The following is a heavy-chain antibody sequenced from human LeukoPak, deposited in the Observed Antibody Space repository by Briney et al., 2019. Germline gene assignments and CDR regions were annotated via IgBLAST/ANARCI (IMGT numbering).Heavy chain of an antibody. CDR3: ARQTTSGYLDY. CDR2: VNESGGT. J-gene: IGHJ4*02. CDR1: IDSFSNYH. V-gene: IGHV4-34*01. Sequence: SETLSLTCAVYIDSFSNYHWNWIRQTPAKGMEWIGKVNESGGTNISPSLRSRVILSVDTSKNQFSLKLSSVTAADRALYYCARQTTSGYLDYWGQGTLVTVS. D-gene: IGHD3-22*01.